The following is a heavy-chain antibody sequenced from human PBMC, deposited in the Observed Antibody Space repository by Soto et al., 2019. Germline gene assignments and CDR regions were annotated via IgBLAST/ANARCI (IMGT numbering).Heavy chain of an antibody. J-gene: IGHJ3*02. CDR2: INAGNGNT. CDR1: GYTFTSYA. CDR3: ARPTPEGDAFDI. Sequence: ASVKVSCKASGYTFTSYAMHWVRQAPGQRLEWMGWINAGNGNTKYSQKFQGRVTITRDTSASTAYMELSSLRSEDTAVYYCARPTPEGDAFDIWGQGTMLTVSS. V-gene: IGHV1-3*01.